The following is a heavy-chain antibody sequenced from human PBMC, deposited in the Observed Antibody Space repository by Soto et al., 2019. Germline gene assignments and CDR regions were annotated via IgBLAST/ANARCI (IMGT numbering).Heavy chain of an antibody. CDR2: ISGSGGST. Sequence: EVQLLESGGGLVQPGGSLRLSCAASGFTFSSYAMSWVRQAPGKGLEWVSAISGSGGSTYYADSVKGRFTISRDNSKNTLYLQMNSLRAEDTAVYYCAKIAIDGDFEYYYYYMGVWGKGTTVTVSS. CDR3: AKIAIDGDFEYYYYYMGV. J-gene: IGHJ6*03. CDR1: GFTFSSYA. D-gene: IGHD4-17*01. V-gene: IGHV3-23*01.